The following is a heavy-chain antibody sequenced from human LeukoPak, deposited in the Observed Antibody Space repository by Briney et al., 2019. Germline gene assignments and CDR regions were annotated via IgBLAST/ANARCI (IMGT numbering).Heavy chain of an antibody. CDR1: GGSISSGGYY. CDR3: ARVTIARIAAAGTTECYYYGMDV. J-gene: IGHJ6*02. D-gene: IGHD6-13*01. CDR2: IYYSGST. V-gene: IGHV4-31*03. Sequence: SQTLSLTCTVSGGSISSGGYYWSWIRQHPGKGLEWIGYIYYSGSTYYNPSLKSRVTISVDTSKNQFSLKLSSVTAADTAVYYCARVTIARIAAAGTTECYYYGMDVWGQGTTVTVSS.